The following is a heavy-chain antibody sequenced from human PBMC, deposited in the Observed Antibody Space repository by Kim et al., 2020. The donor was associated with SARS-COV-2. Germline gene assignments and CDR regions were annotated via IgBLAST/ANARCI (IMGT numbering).Heavy chain of an antibody. CDR1: GYTFTSYY. CDR2: INPSGGST. D-gene: IGHD6-13*01. J-gene: IGHJ4*02. CDR3: ARDIGQQLVRSASDY. V-gene: IGHV1-46*01. Sequence: ASVKVSCKASGYTFTSYYMHWVRQAPGQGLEWMGIINPSGGSTSYAQKFQGRVTMTRDTSTSTVYMELSSLRSEDTAVYYCARDIGQQLVRSASDYWGQGTLVTVSS.